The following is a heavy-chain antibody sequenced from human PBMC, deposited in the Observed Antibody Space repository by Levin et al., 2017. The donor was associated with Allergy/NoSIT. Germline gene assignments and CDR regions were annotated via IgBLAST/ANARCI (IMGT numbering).Heavy chain of an antibody. D-gene: IGHD1/OR15-1a*01. J-gene: IGHJ4*02. Sequence: GGSLRLSCAASGFTFSSFGMSWVRQAPGKGLEWVSGITGSGGTTYYADSVKGRFTISRDNSKNTLSLQMSSLRAEDTAVYHCAKGLGPTGTQFDYWGQGTLVTVSS. CDR3: AKGLGPTGTQFDY. CDR1: GFTFSSFG. CDR2: ITGSGGTT. V-gene: IGHV3-23*01.